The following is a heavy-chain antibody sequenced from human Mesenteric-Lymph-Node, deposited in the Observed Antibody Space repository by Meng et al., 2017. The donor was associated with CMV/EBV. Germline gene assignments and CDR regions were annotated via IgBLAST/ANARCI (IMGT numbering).Heavy chain of an antibody. V-gene: IGHV3-20*04. CDR2: IHWNGGRT. CDR3: VRDGAALDV. CDR1: GFTFDDYD. Sequence: GGSLRLSCAASGFTFDDYDMSWVRQSPGKGLEWVSGIHWNGGRTGYADSVKGRFTISRDNGKKSVDLQMNSLRAEDSALYYCVRDGAALDVWGQGTTVTVSS. J-gene: IGHJ6*02. D-gene: IGHD3-16*01.